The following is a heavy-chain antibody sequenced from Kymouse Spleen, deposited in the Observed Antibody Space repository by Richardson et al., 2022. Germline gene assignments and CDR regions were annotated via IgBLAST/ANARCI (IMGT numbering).Heavy chain of an antibody. D-gene: IGHD6-13*01. Sequence: QVQLQQWGAGLLKPSETLSLTCAVYGGSFSGYYWSWIRQPPGKGLEWIGEINHSGSTNYNPSLKSRVTISVDTSKNQFSLKLSSVTAADTAVYYCAREGAAAGTGGNYFDYWGQGTLVTVSS. CDR2: INHSGST. V-gene: IGHV4-34*01. J-gene: IGHJ4*02. CDR3: AREGAAAGTGGNYFDY. CDR1: GGSFSGYY.